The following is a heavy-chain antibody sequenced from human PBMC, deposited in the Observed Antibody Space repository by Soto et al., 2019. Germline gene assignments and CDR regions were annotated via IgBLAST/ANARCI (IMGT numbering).Heavy chain of an antibody. Sequence: ASVKVSCKASGYTFTSYYMHWVRQAPGQGLEWMGIINPSGGSTSYAQKFQGRVTMTRDTSTSTVYMELSSLRSEDTAVYYCARDLSPILIAVVCTGYYYGMDVWGQGTTVTVSS. CDR3: ARDLSPILIAVVCTGYYYGMDV. CDR1: GYTFTSYY. J-gene: IGHJ6*02. V-gene: IGHV1-46*01. D-gene: IGHD6-19*01. CDR2: INPSGGST.